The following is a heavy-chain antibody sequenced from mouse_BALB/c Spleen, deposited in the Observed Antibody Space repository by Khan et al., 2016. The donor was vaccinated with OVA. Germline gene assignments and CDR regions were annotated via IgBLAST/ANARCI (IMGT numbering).Heavy chain of an antibody. D-gene: IGHD2-10*01. CDR3: ARQPYYHYNIMDY. CDR2: IWSDGST. J-gene: IGHJ4*01. V-gene: IGHV2-6-1*01. CDR1: GFSLTNYG. Sequence: QMQLEESGPGLVAPSQSLSITCTISGFSLTNYGVHWVRQPPGKGLEWLVVIWSDGSTTYNSALKSRLTISKDNSKNQVFLKMNSLQTDDTAVYFCARQPYYHYNIMDYWGQGTSVTVSS.